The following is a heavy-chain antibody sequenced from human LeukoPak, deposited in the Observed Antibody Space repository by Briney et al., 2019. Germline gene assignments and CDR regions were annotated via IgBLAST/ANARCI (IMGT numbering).Heavy chain of an antibody. Sequence: GGSLRLSCAASGFTFSSYWMSWVRQAPGKGLEWVANIKRDGSEKYYVDSVKGRFTISRDNAKNSLYLQMNSLRAEDTAVYYCASHPDFWSGYYGYYYYYGMDVWGQGTTVTVSS. V-gene: IGHV3-7*01. J-gene: IGHJ6*02. D-gene: IGHD3-3*01. CDR1: GFTFSSYW. CDR2: IKRDGSEK. CDR3: ASHPDFWSGYYGYYYYYGMDV.